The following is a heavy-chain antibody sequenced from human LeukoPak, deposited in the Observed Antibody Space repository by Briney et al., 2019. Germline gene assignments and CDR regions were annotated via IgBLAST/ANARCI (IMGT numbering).Heavy chain of an antibody. D-gene: IGHD1-26*01. CDR3: ARGSGSQIGAFDI. V-gene: IGHV3-30-3*01. CDR2: ISYDGSNK. Sequence: PGGSLRLSCAASGFTFSSYAMHWVRQAPGKGLEWVAVISYDGSNKYYADSVKGRFTTSRDNSKNTLYLQMNSLRAEDTAVYYCARGSGSQIGAFDIWGQGTMVTVSS. J-gene: IGHJ3*02. CDR1: GFTFSSYA.